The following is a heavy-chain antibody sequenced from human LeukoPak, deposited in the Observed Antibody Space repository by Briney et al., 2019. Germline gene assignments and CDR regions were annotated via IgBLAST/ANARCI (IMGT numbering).Heavy chain of an antibody. CDR3: ARDLYTGYSSRELDY. D-gene: IGHD6-13*01. CDR1: GFTFSSYS. J-gene: IGHJ4*02. Sequence: GGSLRLSCAASGFTFSSYSMNWVRQAPGKGLEWVSSISSSRTYIYYADSVKGRFTISRDNAKNPLYLLMNSLRAEDTAVYYCARDLYTGYSSRELDYWGQGTLVTVSS. CDR2: ISSSRTYI. V-gene: IGHV3-21*01.